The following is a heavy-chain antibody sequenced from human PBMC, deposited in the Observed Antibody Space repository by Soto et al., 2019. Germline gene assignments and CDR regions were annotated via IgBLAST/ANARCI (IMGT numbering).Heavy chain of an antibody. J-gene: IGHJ6*02. Sequence: SVKVSCKASGGTFSSYAISWVRQAPGQGLEWMGGIIPIFGTANYAQKFQGRVTITADESTSTAYMELSSLRSEDTAVYYCARSYYDFGATYYYYGMDVWGQGTTVTV. V-gene: IGHV1-69*13. CDR1: GGTFSSYA. CDR2: IIPIFGTA. CDR3: ARSYYDFGATYYYYGMDV. D-gene: IGHD3-3*01.